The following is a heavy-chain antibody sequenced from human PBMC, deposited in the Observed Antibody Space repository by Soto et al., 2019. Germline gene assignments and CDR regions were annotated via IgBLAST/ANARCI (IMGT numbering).Heavy chain of an antibody. Sequence: GESLKISCAAAGFMFSSYGMSWVRQAPGKGLQWVATIHPSGGSTHYAESVRGRFTISRDNSRDTLYLQMNSLRAEDTAVYYCAKDPSTGPPDCWGQGALVTVSS. D-gene: IGHD3-9*01. CDR3: AKDPSTGPPDC. CDR2: IHPSGGST. CDR1: GFMFSSYG. J-gene: IGHJ4*02. V-gene: IGHV3-23*01.